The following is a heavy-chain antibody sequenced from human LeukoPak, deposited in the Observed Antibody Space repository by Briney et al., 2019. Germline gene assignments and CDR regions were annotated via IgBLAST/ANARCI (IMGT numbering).Heavy chain of an antibody. J-gene: IGHJ4*02. CDR3: AREGTHYDFWSGGPFDY. CDR1: GFTFSSYA. V-gene: IGHV3-30-3*01. CDR2: ISYDGSNK. Sequence: GGSLRLSCAASGFTFSSYAMHWVRQAPGKGLEWVAVISYDGSNKYYADSVKGRFTISRDNSKNTLYLQMNSLRAEDTAVYYCAREGTHYDFWSGGPFDYWGQGTLVTVSS. D-gene: IGHD3-3*01.